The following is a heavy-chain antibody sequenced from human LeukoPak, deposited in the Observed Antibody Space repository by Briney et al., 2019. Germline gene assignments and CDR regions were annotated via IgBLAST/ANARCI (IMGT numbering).Heavy chain of an antibody. CDR3: ARAVSGYHRPAFDI. J-gene: IGHJ3*02. CDR2: IYTSGST. D-gene: IGHD5-12*01. Sequence: SETLPLTCTVSGGSISSGSYYWSWIRQPAGKGLEWIGRIYTSGSTNYNPSLKSRVTISVDTSKNQFSLKLSSVTAADTAVYYCARAVSGYHRPAFDIWGQGTMVTVSS. CDR1: GGSISSGSYY. V-gene: IGHV4-61*02.